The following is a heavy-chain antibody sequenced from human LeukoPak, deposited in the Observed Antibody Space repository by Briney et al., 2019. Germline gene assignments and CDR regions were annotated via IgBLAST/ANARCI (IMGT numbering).Heavy chain of an antibody. Sequence: GGSLRLSCVASGFTFSDYYMSWIRQAPGKGLEWVSYISSSGSTIYYADSVKGRFTISRDNAKNSLYLQMNSLRAEDTAVYYCASRNSKWLVNYFDYWGQGTLVTVSS. CDR2: ISSSGSTI. D-gene: IGHD6-19*01. V-gene: IGHV3-11*04. CDR3: ASRNSKWLVNYFDY. CDR1: GFTFSDYY. J-gene: IGHJ4*02.